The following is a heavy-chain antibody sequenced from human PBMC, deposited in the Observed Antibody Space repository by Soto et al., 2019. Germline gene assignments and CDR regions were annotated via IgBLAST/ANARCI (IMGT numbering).Heavy chain of an antibody. CDR1: GGTFSSQA. V-gene: IGHV1-69*01. Sequence: QVQLVQSGAEVKKPGSSVKVSCKASGGTFSSQAISWVRQAPGQGLEWMGGIIPVFKATNYAQKFQGRVTITADDSTSTAYMDLDSVRSEDTAVYYCARDVPLNYYDGAYSYYAMDVWGQGTTVTVSS. D-gene: IGHD3-22*01. J-gene: IGHJ6*02. CDR3: ARDVPLNYYDGAYSYYAMDV. CDR2: IIPVFKAT.